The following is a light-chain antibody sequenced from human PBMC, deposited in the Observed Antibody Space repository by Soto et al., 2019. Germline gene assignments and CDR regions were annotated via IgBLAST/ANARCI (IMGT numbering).Light chain of an antibody. CDR3: QKFSSDPFT. V-gene: IGKV1-27*01. CDR2: AAS. Sequence: INVTQSPSSLSASVGDRVTITCRASQGISNLLAWYQQRPGKLPKLLIYAASTLQPGVPSRFSGSGSGTDFTLTISSLQPEDVATYYCQKFSSDPFTFGGGTKVDIK. CDR1: QGISNL. J-gene: IGKJ4*01.